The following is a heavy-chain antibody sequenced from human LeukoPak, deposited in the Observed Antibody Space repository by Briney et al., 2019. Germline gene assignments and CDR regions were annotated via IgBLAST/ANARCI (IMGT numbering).Heavy chain of an antibody. CDR3: ARSGITMVRGVSWFDP. CDR2: INPNSGGT. D-gene: IGHD3-10*01. J-gene: IGHJ5*02. CDR1: GYTFTGYY. V-gene: IGHV1-2*02. Sequence: ASVKVSCKASGYTFTGYYMHWVRQAPGQGLEWMGWINPNSGGTNYAQKFQGRVTMTRDTSISTAYMELSRLRSDDTAVYYCARSGITMVRGVSWFDPWGQGTLVTVSS.